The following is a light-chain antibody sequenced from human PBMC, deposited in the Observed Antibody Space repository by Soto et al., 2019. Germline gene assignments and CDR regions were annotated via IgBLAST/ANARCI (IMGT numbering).Light chain of an antibody. J-gene: IGKJ1*01. V-gene: IGKV1-5*03. CDR2: KAS. Sequence: DIQMTQSPSTLSASVGDRVTITCRASQSISSWLAWYQQKPGKAPKLLMYKASSLESGVPSRFRGSGSGTQVTLTISSLQPDDFATYYCQQFHSFSPTFGQGTKVEIK. CDR1: QSISSW. CDR3: QQFHSFSPT.